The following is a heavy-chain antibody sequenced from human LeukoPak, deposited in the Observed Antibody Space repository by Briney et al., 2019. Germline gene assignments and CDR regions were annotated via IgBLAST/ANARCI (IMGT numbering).Heavy chain of an antibody. Sequence: GASVKVSCKASGYTFTSYGISWVRQAPGQGLEWMGWISAYNGNTNYAQKLQGRVTVTTDTSTSTAYMELRSLRSDDAAVYYCARLGSGSYYNTFDYWGQGTLVTVSP. J-gene: IGHJ4*02. CDR1: GYTFTSYG. CDR3: ARLGSGSYYNTFDY. CDR2: ISAYNGNT. V-gene: IGHV1-18*01. D-gene: IGHD3-10*01.